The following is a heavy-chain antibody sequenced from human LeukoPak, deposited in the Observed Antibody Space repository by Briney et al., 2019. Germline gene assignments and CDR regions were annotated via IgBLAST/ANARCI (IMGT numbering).Heavy chain of an antibody. J-gene: IGHJ4*02. CDR2: ISSDGRAK. D-gene: IGHD3-22*01. CDR1: GFTFSSFG. V-gene: IGHV3-30*18. CDR3: AKDRDLSDSCTYSVH. Sequence: PGGSLRLSCAASGFTFSSFGMNWVRQAPGKGLEWVAVISSDGRAKYYADSVKGRFTISRDNSKKTVYLQMNSLGEDDTAVYYCAKDRDLSDSCTYSVHWGQGTLVTVSS.